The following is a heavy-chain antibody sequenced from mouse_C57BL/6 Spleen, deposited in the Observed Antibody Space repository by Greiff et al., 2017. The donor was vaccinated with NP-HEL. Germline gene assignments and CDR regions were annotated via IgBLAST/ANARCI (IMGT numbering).Heavy chain of an antibody. J-gene: IGHJ2*01. CDR2: IYPGDGDT. Sequence: VQLQQSGAELVKPGASVKISCKASGYAFSSYWMNWVKQRPGKGLEWIGQIYPGDGDTNYNGKFKGKATLTADKSSSTAYMQLSSLTSEDSAVYFCARRYYCSSYKDFDYWGQGTTLTVSA. CDR1: GYAFSSYW. D-gene: IGHD1-1*01. V-gene: IGHV1-80*01. CDR3: ARRYYCSSYKDFDY.